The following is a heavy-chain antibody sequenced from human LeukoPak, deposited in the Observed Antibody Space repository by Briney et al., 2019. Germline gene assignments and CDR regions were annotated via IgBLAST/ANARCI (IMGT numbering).Heavy chain of an antibody. J-gene: IGHJ5*02. D-gene: IGHD2-2*01. CDR1: GGSISSYY. Sequence: SETLSLTCTVSGGSISSYYWSWIRQPPGKGLEWIGYIYYSGSTNYNPSLKSRVTISVDTSKNQFSLELSSVTAADTAVYYCARHGALGYCSSTSCPNWFDPWGQGTLVTVSS. V-gene: IGHV4-59*08. CDR2: IYYSGST. CDR3: ARHGALGYCSSTSCPNWFDP.